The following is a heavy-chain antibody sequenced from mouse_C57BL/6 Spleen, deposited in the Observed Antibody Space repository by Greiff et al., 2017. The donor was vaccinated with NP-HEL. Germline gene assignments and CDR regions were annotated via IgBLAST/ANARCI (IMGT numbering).Heavy chain of an antibody. CDR2: IDPETGGT. J-gene: IGHJ4*01. Sequence: QVQLQQSGAELVRPGASVTLSFKASGYTFTDYEMHWVKQTPVHGLEWIGAIDPETGGTAYNQKFKGKAILTADKSSSTAYMELRSLTAEDSAVYYCTRLGYGNYAMDYWGQGTSVTVSS. CDR3: TRLGYGNYAMDY. V-gene: IGHV1-15*01. D-gene: IGHD2-10*02. CDR1: GYTFTDYE.